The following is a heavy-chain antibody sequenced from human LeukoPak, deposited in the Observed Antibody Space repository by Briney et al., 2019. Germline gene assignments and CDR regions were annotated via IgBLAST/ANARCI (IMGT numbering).Heavy chain of an antibody. D-gene: IGHD6-13*01. CDR1: GYTLTELS. Sequence: ASVKVSCKVSGYTLTELSMHWVRQAPGKGLERMGGFDPEDGETIYAQKFQGRVTMTEDTSTDTAYMELSSLRSEDTAVYYCATNLRSGTRGYSPHLYYYYYMDVWGKGTTVTVSS. V-gene: IGHV1-24*01. CDR3: ATNLRSGTRGYSPHLYYYYYMDV. J-gene: IGHJ6*03. CDR2: FDPEDGET.